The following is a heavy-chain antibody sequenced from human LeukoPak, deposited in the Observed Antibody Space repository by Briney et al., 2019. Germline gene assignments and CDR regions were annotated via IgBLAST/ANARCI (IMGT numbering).Heavy chain of an antibody. CDR1: GFTISGFW. Sequence: GGSLRLSCAASGFTISGFWMHWVRQVPGEGLVWVARMNSAGTTINYADSVKGRFTISRDNVRNTLHLQMNNLSLEDTAVYFCIREVQVRASASLGLWGRGTLVSVS. D-gene: IGHD1-1*01. CDR2: MNSAGTTI. J-gene: IGHJ4*01. V-gene: IGHV3-74*01. CDR3: IREVQVRASASLGL.